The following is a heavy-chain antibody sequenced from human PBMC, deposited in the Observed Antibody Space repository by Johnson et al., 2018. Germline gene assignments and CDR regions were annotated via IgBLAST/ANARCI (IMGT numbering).Heavy chain of an antibody. CDR1: GFTFSNFA. CDR3: ANLEAYCYSTSCASYYYYGMDV. CDR2: ITATGIGT. Sequence: VQLVESGGGLVQPGGSLRLSCAASGFTFSNFAMSWVRQTPGKGLEFVSAITATGIGTYYVDSVKGRFTISRDNAKKTLYLKMNSLRAEDTAVYYCANLEAYCYSTSCASYYYYGMDVCGQGTTVTVSS. J-gene: IGHJ6*02. V-gene: IGHV3-23*04. D-gene: IGHD2-2*01.